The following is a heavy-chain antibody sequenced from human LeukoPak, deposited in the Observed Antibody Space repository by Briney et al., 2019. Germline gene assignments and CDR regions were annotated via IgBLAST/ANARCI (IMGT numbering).Heavy chain of an antibody. CDR3: ARDGTSTDDY. Sequence: ASVTVSCKTSGYTFSNFGISWVRQAPGQGLEWMGWISGNNDNPNYGQKFQGRFTVTTDSSTSTAYMELRNLRSDDTAVYYCARDGTSTDDYWGQGTLVTVSS. V-gene: IGHV1-18*01. J-gene: IGHJ4*02. CDR2: ISGNNDNP. D-gene: IGHD2-2*01. CDR1: GYTFSNFG.